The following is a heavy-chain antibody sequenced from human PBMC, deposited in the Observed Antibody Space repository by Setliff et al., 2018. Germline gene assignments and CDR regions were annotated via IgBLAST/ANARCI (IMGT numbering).Heavy chain of an antibody. V-gene: IGHV1-3*01. CDR3: ARMSTSGPHYDY. CDR2: IHAGSSNT. D-gene: IGHD2-8*02. Sequence: GASVKVSCKASGYSFSSNAFHWVRQAPGQTLEWMGWIHAGSSNTLYSQRFQDRITISRDTSATTVHMELSSLRSDDTAVYYCARMSTSGPHYDYWGQGTQVTVSS. J-gene: IGHJ4*02. CDR1: GYSFSSNA.